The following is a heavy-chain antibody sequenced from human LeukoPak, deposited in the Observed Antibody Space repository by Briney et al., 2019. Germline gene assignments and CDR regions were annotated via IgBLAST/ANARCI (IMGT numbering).Heavy chain of an antibody. CDR1: GFIFSSYS. Sequence: GGSMRLSCAASGFIFSSYSMNWVRQAPGKGLEWVSSITGSSSYIYYADSVKGRFTFSRDNANNALYLQMNSLRAEDTAVYYCARDRGRYCTNDVCYTGGDYFDYWGQGTLVTVSS. D-gene: IGHD2-8*01. V-gene: IGHV3-21*01. CDR3: ARDRGRYCTNDVCYTGGDYFDY. J-gene: IGHJ4*02. CDR2: ITGSSSYI.